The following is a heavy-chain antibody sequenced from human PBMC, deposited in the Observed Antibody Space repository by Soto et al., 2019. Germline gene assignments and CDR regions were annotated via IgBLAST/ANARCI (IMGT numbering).Heavy chain of an antibody. J-gene: IGHJ3*02. CDR2: ISAYNGNT. CDR3: ARGDITIFGVVTDDAFDI. CDR1: GYTFTSYG. V-gene: IGHV1-18*01. D-gene: IGHD3-3*01. Sequence: GASVKVSCKASGYTFTSYGISWVRQAPGQGLEWMGWISAYNGNTNYAQKLQGRVTMTTDTSTSTAYMELRSLRSDDAAVYYCARGDITIFGVVTDDAFDIWGQGTMVTVSS.